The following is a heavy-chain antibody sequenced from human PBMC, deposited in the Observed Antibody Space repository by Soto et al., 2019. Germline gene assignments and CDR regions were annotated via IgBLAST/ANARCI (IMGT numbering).Heavy chain of an antibody. V-gene: IGHV4-34*01. CDR1: GGSFSGYY. D-gene: IGHD3-10*01. CDR2: INHSGST. Sequence: QVQLQQWGAGLLKPSETLSLTCAVYGGSFSGYYWSWIRQPPGNGLEWIGEINHSGSTTYNPSLKSRVTISVDTSKNQFSLKLSSVTAADTAVYYCARLPYYYGSGRTPFDYWGQGTLVTVSS. CDR3: ARLPYYYGSGRTPFDY. J-gene: IGHJ4*02.